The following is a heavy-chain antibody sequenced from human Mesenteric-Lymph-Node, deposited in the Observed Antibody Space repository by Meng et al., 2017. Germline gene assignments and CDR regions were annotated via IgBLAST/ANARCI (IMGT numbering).Heavy chain of an antibody. CDR3: ARPIAAAGWFDP. CDR2: IYYSGRT. J-gene: IGHJ5*02. CDR1: GGPINSSSYY. D-gene: IGHD6-13*01. V-gene: IGHV4-39*01. Sequence: QLPEAGPGLVKPSETLSLTCTGSGGPINSSSYYWGWIRQPPGKGLEWIGSIYYSGRTYYNPSLKSRVTISVDTSKNQFSLKLSSVTAADTAVYYCARPIAAAGWFDPWGQGTLVTVSS.